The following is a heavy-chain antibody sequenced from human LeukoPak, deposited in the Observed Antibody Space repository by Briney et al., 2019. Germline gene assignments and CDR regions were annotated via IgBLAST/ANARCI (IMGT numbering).Heavy chain of an antibody. CDR2: VYTSGSS. CDR3: ARDLAAAGNGRAFDI. D-gene: IGHD6-13*01. J-gene: IGHJ3*02. Sequence: SETLSLTCTVSSDSISSSHWSWIRQPAGKGLEWIGRVYTSGSSDYNPSLKSPVTMSVDTSKNQFSLKLSSVTVADTAVYYCARDLAAAGNGRAFDIWGQGTKVTVSS. CDR1: SDSISSSH. V-gene: IGHV4-4*07.